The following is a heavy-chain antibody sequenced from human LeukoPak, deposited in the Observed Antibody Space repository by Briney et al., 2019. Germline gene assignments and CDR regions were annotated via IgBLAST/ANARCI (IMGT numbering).Heavy chain of an antibody. J-gene: IGHJ3*02. CDR3: ARRHGGDAFDI. CDR1: GFTFSSYS. Sequence: GGSLRLSCAASGFTFSSYSMNWVRQAPGKGLEWASSISSSSSYIYYADSVKGRFTISRDNAKNSLYLQMNSLRAEDTAVYYCARRHGGDAFDIWGQGTMVTVSS. CDR2: ISSSSSYI. V-gene: IGHV3-21*01.